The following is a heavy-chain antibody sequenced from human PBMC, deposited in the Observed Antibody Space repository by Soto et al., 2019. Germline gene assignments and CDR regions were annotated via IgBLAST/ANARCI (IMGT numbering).Heavy chain of an antibody. J-gene: IGHJ6*03. Sequence: QVQLQESGPGLVKPSETLSLTCTVSGGSISGYYLAWIRQPPGKGLEWIGYIDYSGSTNYNPSLNSLGTVSVDASIRQFSLKLNSVTGAGPAVYYCARGQRLLRGFCVVTCNYMDVRGKGTTGTVSS. CDR3: ARGQRLLRGFCVVTCNYMDV. D-gene: IGHD3-3*01. CDR1: GGSISGYY. V-gene: IGHV4-59*01. CDR2: IDYSGST.